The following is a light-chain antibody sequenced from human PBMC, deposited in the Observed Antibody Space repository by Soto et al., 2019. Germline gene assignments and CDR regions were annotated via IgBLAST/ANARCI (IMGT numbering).Light chain of an antibody. CDR2: GAS. CDR3: QQYSDLPMT. V-gene: IGKV3-20*01. Sequence: EIVMTQSPATVSVSPGERATLSCRASQSVTSNYLAWCQQKPGQAPRLLIYGASRRATGIPDRFSGSASGTDFTLTISRLEPEDFAVYFCQQYSDLPMTFGQGTRLEIK. J-gene: IGKJ5*01. CDR1: QSVTSNY.